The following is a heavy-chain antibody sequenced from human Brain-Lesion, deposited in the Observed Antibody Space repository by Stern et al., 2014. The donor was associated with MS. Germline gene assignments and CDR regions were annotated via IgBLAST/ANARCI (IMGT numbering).Heavy chain of an antibody. CDR1: GGSISSSNHY. CDR2: IYYSGTT. Sequence: VQLVESGPGLVKPSETLSLTCTVSGGSISSSNHYWGWIRQPPGKGLEWIGAIYYSGTTSYSPSLKSRVPIPVDPSKNQFSLNLSSVTAADTAVYYCARLVAGFYFDFWGPGSPVTVSS. J-gene: IGHJ4*02. V-gene: IGHV4-39*01. D-gene: IGHD6-19*01. CDR3: ARLVAGFYFDF.